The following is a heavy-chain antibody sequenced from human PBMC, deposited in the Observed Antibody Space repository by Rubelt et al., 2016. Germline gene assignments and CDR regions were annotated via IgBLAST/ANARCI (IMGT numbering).Heavy chain of an antibody. CDR1: GFTFSNAW. V-gene: IGHV3-21*01. J-gene: IGHJ6*02. CDR2: ISSSSSYI. Sequence: EVQLLESGGGLVQPGGSLRLSCAASGFTFSNAWMNWVRQAPGKGLEWVSSISSSSSYIYYADSVKGRFTISRDNAKNSLYLQMNSLGAEDTAVYYCAKAAHCSSTTCHVHGMDVWGQGTTVTVSS. D-gene: IGHD2-2*01. CDR3: AKAAHCSSTTCHVHGMDV.